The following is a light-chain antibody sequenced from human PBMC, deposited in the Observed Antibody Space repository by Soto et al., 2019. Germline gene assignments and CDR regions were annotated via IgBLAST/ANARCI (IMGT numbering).Light chain of an antibody. J-gene: IGLJ2*01. V-gene: IGLV1-44*01. CDR3: ASWEDILNGVV. CDR2: SNN. CDR1: SSNIGSNT. Sequence: QSVLTQPPSASGTPGQRVTISCSGSSSNIGSNTVNWYQQLPGTAPKLLIYSNNQRPSGVPDRFSGSKSGTSASLAISGLQSEDEADYYFASWEDILNGVVFGGGTKLTVL.